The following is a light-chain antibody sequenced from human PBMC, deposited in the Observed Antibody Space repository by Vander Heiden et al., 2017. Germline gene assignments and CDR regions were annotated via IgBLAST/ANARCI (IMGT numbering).Light chain of an antibody. CDR3: QQYSSSHT. Sequence: VLTQSPGPLSLSPGERATLSCRASQSVSSSYLAWYQQKPGQAPRLFIDGASSKATGIPDRFSGSGSGTDFTLTSSRLEPEDFAVYYWQQYSSSHTFGHGTKVDIK. CDR1: QSVSSSY. V-gene: IGKV3-20*01. CDR2: GAS. J-gene: IGKJ3*01.